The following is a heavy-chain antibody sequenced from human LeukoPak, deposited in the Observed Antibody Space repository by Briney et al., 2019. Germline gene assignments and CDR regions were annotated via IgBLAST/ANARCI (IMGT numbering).Heavy chain of an antibody. Sequence: ASVKVSCKTSGYSFTSYGVTWVRQAPGQGLEWMGWIGGYTGHTNYVQKFQGRGTMTTDTSTSTAYMELRSLTSDDTAVYYCARDGSCSGGSCAMDGWFDPWGQGTLVTVSS. V-gene: IGHV1-18*01. D-gene: IGHD2-15*01. CDR1: GYSFTSYG. CDR2: IGGYTGHT. J-gene: IGHJ5*02. CDR3: ARDGSCSGGSCAMDGWFDP.